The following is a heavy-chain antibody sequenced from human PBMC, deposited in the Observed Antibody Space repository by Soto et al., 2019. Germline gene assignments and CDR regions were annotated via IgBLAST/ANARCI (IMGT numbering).Heavy chain of an antibody. D-gene: IGHD2-2*01. CDR3: ARDPYCGSNSCYYNY. CDR2: IKQDGSQE. J-gene: IGHJ4*02. CDR1: GFTLTEYW. V-gene: IGHV3-7*01. Sequence: PGGSLRLSCVAPGFTLTEYWMTWFRQAQGKGLEWVANIKQDGSQEYYVDSVKGRFTISRDNAKNSLYLQMNNLKAEDTAVYYSARDPYCGSNSCYYNYWGQGTLVTVSS.